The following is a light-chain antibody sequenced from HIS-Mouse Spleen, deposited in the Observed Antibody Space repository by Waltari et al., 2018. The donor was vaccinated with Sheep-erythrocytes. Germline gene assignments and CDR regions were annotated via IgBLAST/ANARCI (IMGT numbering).Light chain of an antibody. CDR1: QSVSSSY. J-gene: IGKJ3*01. CDR2: GAS. Sequence: EIVLTQSPGTLSLSPGERVIRTCRASQSVSSSYLAWYQQKPGQAPRLLIYGASSRATGIPDRFSGSGSGTDFTLTISRLEPEDFAVYYCQQYGSSPFTFGPGTKVDIK. CDR3: QQYGSSPFT. V-gene: IGKV3-20*01.